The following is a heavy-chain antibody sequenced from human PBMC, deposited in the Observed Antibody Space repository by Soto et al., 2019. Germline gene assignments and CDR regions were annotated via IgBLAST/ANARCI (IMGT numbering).Heavy chain of an antibody. J-gene: IGHJ6*02. D-gene: IGHD4-17*01. CDR2: ISSSGSTI. CDR1: GFTFSLYE. Sequence: PWGSLRLSCAASGFTFSLYEMNWVRQAPGKGLEWISYISSSGSTIYYADSVKGRFTISRDNAKNSLFLQMSSLRAEDTAVYFCARDGYGDPYYYYAMDVWGQGTTVTVSS. V-gene: IGHV3-48*03. CDR3: ARDGYGDPYYYYAMDV.